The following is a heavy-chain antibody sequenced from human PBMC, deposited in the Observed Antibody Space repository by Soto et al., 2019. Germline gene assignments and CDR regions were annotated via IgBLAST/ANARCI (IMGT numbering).Heavy chain of an antibody. J-gene: IGHJ4*02. D-gene: IGHD3-3*01. CDR1: GGSISSSTYY. V-gene: IGHV4-39*01. Sequence: AETLSLTCTVSGGSISSSTYYWGWIRQPPGKGLEWIGSIYYSGSTYYNPSLKSRVTISVDTSKNQFSLKLSSVTAADTAVYYCARHYDFWSGYVDYWGQGTLVTVSS. CDR3: ARHYDFWSGYVDY. CDR2: IYYSGST.